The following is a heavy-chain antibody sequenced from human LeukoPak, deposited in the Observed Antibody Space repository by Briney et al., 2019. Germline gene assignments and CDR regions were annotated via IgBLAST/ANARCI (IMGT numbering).Heavy chain of an antibody. CDR3: AREGYDVLRFLEWLRGLDY. V-gene: IGHV3-20*04. CDR1: GFTFDDYG. D-gene: IGHD3-3*01. J-gene: IGHJ4*02. CDR2: INWNGGST. Sequence: GGSLRLSCAASGFTFDDYGMSWVRQAPGKGLEWVSGINWNGGSTGYADSVKGRFTISRDNAKNSLYLQMNSLRAEDTALYYCAREGYDVLRFLEWLRGLDYWGQGTLVTVPS.